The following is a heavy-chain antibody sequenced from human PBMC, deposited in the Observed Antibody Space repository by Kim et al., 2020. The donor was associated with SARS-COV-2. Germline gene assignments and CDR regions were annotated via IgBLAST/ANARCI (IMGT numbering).Heavy chain of an antibody. V-gene: IGHV1-69*04. D-gene: IGHD3-10*01. J-gene: IGHJ4*02. CDR1: GGTFSSYA. Sequence: SVKVSCKASGGTFSSYAISWVRQAPGQGLEWMGRIIPIVGIGNYAQKFQGRVTITADKSTSTAYMELSSLRSEDTAVYYCASGYGSGSYSDFDYWGQGTLVTVSS. CDR2: IIPIVGIG. CDR3: ASGYGSGSYSDFDY.